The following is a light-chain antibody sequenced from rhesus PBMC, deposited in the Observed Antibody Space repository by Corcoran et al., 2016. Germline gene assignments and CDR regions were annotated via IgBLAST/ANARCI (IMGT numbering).Light chain of an antibody. CDR3: CSYAGTNYV. CDR2: EVT. J-gene: IGLJ1*01. Sequence: QAALTQPRSVSGSPGQSITISCTGTSSDIGGYDYVSWYQQHPGTAPKVMIYEVTKRPSGVSDRFSGSKSGNTASLTISGLQAEGECDYYCCSYAGTNYVFGSGTRLTVL. V-gene: IGLV2-32*02. CDR1: SSDIGGYDY.